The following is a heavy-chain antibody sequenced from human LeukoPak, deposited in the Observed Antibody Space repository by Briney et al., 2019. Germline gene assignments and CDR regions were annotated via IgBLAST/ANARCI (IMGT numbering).Heavy chain of an antibody. V-gene: IGHV3-64*02. CDR1: GFTFSTNA. CDR2: ISGNGGSI. D-gene: IGHD3-3*01. Sequence: GGSLRLSCEASGFTFSTNAIHWVRQAPGQGLQYVSAISGNGGSIYYADSVKDRFTISRDNSKNTVYLQMGSLRVEDMAVYYCARVKYNDFWSGYSPPDYWGQGTLVTVSS. CDR3: ARVKYNDFWSGYSPPDY. J-gene: IGHJ4*02.